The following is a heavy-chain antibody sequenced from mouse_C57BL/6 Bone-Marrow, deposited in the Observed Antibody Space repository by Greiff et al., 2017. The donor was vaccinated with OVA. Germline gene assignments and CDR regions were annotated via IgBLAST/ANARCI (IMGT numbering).Heavy chain of an antibody. J-gene: IGHJ2*01. CDR3: ARGYYGNFLSFDY. Sequence: QVQLKQPGAELVKPGASVKLSCKASGYTFTSYWMHWVKQRPGQGLEWIGMIHPNSGSTNYNEKFKSKATLTVDKSSSTAYMQLSSLTSEDSAVYYCARGYYGNFLSFDYWGQGTTLTVSS. V-gene: IGHV1-64*01. CDR1: GYTFTSYW. CDR2: IHPNSGST. D-gene: IGHD2-1*01.